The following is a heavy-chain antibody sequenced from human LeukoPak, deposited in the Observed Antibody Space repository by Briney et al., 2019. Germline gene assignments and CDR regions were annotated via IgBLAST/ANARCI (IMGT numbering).Heavy chain of an antibody. V-gene: IGHV4-59*01. CDR1: GGSISSYY. CDR2: IYYSGST. CDR3: ARDSRYYDILTGYYSNAFDI. J-gene: IGHJ3*02. D-gene: IGHD3-9*01. Sequence: SETLSLTCIVSGGSISSYYWSWIRQPPGKGLEWIGYIYYSGSTNYNPSLKSRVTISVDTSKNQFSLKLSSVTAADTAVYYCARDSRYYDILTGYYSNAFDIWGQGTMVTVSS.